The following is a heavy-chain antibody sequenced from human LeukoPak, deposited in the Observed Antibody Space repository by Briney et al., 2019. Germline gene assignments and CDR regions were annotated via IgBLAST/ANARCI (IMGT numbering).Heavy chain of an antibody. CDR1: GFTFDDYA. CDR3: AKDFAAAAPHYFDY. CDR2: ISWNSGST. D-gene: IGHD6-13*01. V-gene: IGHV3-9*01. J-gene: IGHJ4*02. Sequence: GRSLRLSCAASGFTFDDYAMHWVRQAPGKGLEWVSGISWNSGSTYYADSVKGRFTISRDNSKNTLYLQMNSLRAEDTAVYYCAKDFAAAAPHYFDYWGQGTLVTVSS.